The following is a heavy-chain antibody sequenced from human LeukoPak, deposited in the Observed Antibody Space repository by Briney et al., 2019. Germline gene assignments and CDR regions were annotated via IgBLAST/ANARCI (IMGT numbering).Heavy chain of an antibody. CDR2: IGTAGDT. CDR1: GFTFSSYD. CDR3: ARAVAGSNSFDY. D-gene: IGHD6-19*01. Sequence: PGGSLRFSCAASGFTFSSYDMHWVRQATGKGLEWVSAIGTAGDTYYPGSVKGRFTISRENAKNSLYLQMNSLRAGDTAVYYCARAVAGSNSFDYWGQGTLVTVSS. J-gene: IGHJ4*02. V-gene: IGHV3-13*04.